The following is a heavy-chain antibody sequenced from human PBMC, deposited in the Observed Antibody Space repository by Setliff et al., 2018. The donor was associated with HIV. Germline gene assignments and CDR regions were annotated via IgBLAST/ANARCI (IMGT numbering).Heavy chain of an antibody. D-gene: IGHD1-1*01. V-gene: IGHV1-18*01. J-gene: IGHJ4*02. CDR2: IRADNGHT. CDR3: ARQLSNSFDY. Sequence: ASVKVSCKASGGTFSSYAISWVRQAPGQGLERMGWIRADNGHTDYAQKFQGRVTMTADTSTSTAYMEMRTLRSDDTAVYYCARQLSNSFDYWGQGALVTVSS. CDR1: GGTFSSYA.